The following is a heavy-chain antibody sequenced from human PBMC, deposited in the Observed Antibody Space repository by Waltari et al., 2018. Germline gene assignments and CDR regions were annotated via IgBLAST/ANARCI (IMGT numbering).Heavy chain of an antibody. V-gene: IGHV4-61*09. Sequence: QMQLQESGPGLVKPSQTLSLTCTVSGGSISSGSYYWSWIRQPAGKGLEWIGYIYTSGSTNYNPSLKSRVTISVDTSKNQFSLKLSSVTAADTAVYYCARGSGSYYFDYWGQGTLVTVSS. CDR1: GGSISSGSYY. J-gene: IGHJ4*02. D-gene: IGHD1-26*01. CDR2: IYTSGST. CDR3: ARGSGSYYFDY.